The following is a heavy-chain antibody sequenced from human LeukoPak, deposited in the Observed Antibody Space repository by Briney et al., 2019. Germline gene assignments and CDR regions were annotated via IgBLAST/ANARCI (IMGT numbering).Heavy chain of an antibody. V-gene: IGHV5-51*01. CDR3: ARQQYTYYDFWSGYPPRGWFDP. CDR2: IYPGDSDT. Sequence: GESLKISFKGSGYSFTSYWIGWVRQMPGKGLEWMGIIYPGDSDTRYSPSFQGQVTISADKSISTAYLQWSSLKASDTAMYYCARQQYTYYDFWSGYPPRGWFDPWGQGTLVTVSS. J-gene: IGHJ5*02. D-gene: IGHD3-3*01. CDR1: GYSFTSYW.